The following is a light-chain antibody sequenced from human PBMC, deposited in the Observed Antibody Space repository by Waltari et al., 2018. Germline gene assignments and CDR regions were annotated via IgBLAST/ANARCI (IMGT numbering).Light chain of an antibody. J-gene: IGKJ5*01. CDR2: RSS. CDR3: QQYNDWPPIT. Sequence: EIVMTQSPATLSVPPGDTATLSCRASQSVSVNVAWSQQKPGQAPRLLFYRSSTRATGVPARFTASGSGTEFTLTITGLQSEDFAVYFCQQYNDWPPITFGQGTQLEIK. V-gene: IGKV3D-15*01. CDR1: QSVSVN.